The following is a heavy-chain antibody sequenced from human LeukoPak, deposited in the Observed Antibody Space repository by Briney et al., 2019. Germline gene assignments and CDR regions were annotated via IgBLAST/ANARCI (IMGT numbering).Heavy chain of an antibody. V-gene: IGHV3-23*01. CDR3: GKEEFGELVIGY. D-gene: IGHD3-10*01. J-gene: IGHJ4*02. CDR1: GFTFSDYA. CDR2: ISKSGSKT. Sequence: GRSLRLSCAASGFTFSDYAMTWVRQAPGQGLEWVSGISKSGSKTYYADSVQGRFTLSRDNSKNSLFLQMNSLIAEDTAVYYCGKEEFGELVIGYWGQGILVTVTS.